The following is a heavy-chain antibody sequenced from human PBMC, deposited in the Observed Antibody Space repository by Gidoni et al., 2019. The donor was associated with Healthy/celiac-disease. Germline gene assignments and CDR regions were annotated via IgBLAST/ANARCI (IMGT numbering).Heavy chain of an antibody. V-gene: IGHV1-18*04. Sequence: QVQLVQSGAEVKKPGASVKVSCTASGYTFTSYGISWVRQAPGQVLEWMGWISADNGNTNYAQKLQGRGTMTTDTSTSTAYMELRSLRSDDTAVYYCARVNSSGYNDAFDIWGQGTMVTVSS. CDR3: ARVNSSGYNDAFDI. CDR2: ISADNGNT. D-gene: IGHD3-22*01. J-gene: IGHJ3*02. CDR1: GYTFTSYG.